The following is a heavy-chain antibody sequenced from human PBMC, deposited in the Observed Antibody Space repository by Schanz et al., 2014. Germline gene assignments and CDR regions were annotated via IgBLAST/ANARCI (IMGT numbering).Heavy chain of an antibody. CDR3: ARERSASYFHYGMDV. CDR1: GFKLGSYA. V-gene: IGHV3-23*04. CDR2: FAGSSETT. Sequence: EVQLVESGGGLIQPGGSLRLSCAASGFKLGSYAMSWVRQAPGKGLEWVSTFAGSSETTSHADSVKGRLTISRDISKNTLFLQMNSLRAEDTAVYYCARERSASYFHYGMDVWGQGTTVTVFS. D-gene: IGHD3-3*01. J-gene: IGHJ6*02.